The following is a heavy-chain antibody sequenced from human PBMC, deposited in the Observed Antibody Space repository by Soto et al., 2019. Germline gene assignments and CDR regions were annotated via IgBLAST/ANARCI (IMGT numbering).Heavy chain of an antibody. CDR3: AYELSSSSHGYYYYMDV. Sequence: ASVKVSCKASGGTFSSYTISWVRQAPGQGLEWMGRIVPILGIANYAQKFQGRVTITADKSTSTAYMELSSLRSEDTAVYYCAYELSSSSHGYYYYMDVWGKGTTVTVSS. J-gene: IGHJ6*03. D-gene: IGHD6-6*01. V-gene: IGHV1-69*02. CDR1: GGTFSSYT. CDR2: IVPILGIA.